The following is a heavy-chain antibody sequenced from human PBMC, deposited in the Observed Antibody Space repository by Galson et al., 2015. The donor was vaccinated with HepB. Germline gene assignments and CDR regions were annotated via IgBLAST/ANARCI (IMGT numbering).Heavy chain of an antibody. V-gene: IGHV3-7*03. D-gene: IGHD3-3*01. CDR2: TNEDVSER. J-gene: IGHJ4*02. CDR3: GTHHKYGPGVIDY. CDR1: GFTFRSYW. Sequence: SLRLSCAASGFTFRSYWMSWIRRTPGKGLEWVANTNEDVSERYYGDSVKGRFTISRDNAENSLYLQMNSLRAEDTAVYYCGTHHKYGPGVIDYWGQGALVTVSS.